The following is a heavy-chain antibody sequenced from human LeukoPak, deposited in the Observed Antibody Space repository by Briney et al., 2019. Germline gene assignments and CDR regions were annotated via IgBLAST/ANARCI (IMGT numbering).Heavy chain of an antibody. CDR1: GFTFSSYA. Sequence: GGSLRLSCAASGFTFSSYAMSWVRQAPGKGLEWVSAISGSGGSTYYADSVKGRFTISRDNSKNTLYLQMNSLRAEDTAVYYCAKDQRLTSIMITFGGVPSPVDYWGQGTLVTVSS. J-gene: IGHJ4*02. CDR2: ISGSGGST. CDR3: AKDQRLTSIMITFGGVPSPVDY. V-gene: IGHV3-23*01. D-gene: IGHD3-16*01.